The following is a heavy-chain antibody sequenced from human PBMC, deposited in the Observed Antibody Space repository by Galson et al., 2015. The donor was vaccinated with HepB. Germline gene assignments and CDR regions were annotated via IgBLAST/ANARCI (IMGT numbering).Heavy chain of an antibody. CDR3: ARVPPEGYDFWSGYYTD. J-gene: IGHJ4*02. V-gene: IGHV3-33*01. Sequence: SLRLSCAASGFTFSSYGMHWVRQAPGKGLEWVAVIWYDGSNKYYADSVKGRFTISRDNSKNTLYLQMGSLRAKDMAVYYCARVPPEGYDFWSGYYTDWGQGTLVTVSS. D-gene: IGHD3-3*01. CDR1: GFTFSSYG. CDR2: IWYDGSNK.